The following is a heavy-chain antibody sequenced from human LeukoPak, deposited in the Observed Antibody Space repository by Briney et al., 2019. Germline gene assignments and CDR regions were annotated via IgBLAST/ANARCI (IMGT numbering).Heavy chain of an antibody. CDR1: GFTFSSYW. CDR2: IKQDGSEE. CDR3: ARVPPTFRIAADHAFDI. V-gene: IGHV3-7*01. D-gene: IGHD6-13*01. Sequence: PGGSLRLSCAASGFTFSSYWMSWVRQAPGKGLEWVANIKQDGSEEYYVDSVKGRFTISRDNAKNSLYLQMNSLRAEDTAVYYCARVPPTFRIAADHAFDIWGQGTMVTVSS. J-gene: IGHJ3*02.